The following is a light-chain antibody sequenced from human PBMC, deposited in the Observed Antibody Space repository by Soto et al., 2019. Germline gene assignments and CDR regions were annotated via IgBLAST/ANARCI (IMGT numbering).Light chain of an antibody. CDR1: NIGSQS. CDR2: YDR. CDR3: QVWDSSTDQTGV. J-gene: IGLJ2*01. V-gene: IGLV3-21*04. Sequence: SYELTQPPSVSVSPGKTASITCGGNNIGSQSVHWYQQKPGQAPVLVVFYDRVRPSGIPERFSGSNSGNTATLTISRVEAGDEADYYCQVWDSSTDQTGVFGGGTKLTVL.